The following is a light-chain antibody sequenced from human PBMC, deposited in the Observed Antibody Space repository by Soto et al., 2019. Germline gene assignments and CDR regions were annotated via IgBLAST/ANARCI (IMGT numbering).Light chain of an antibody. Sequence: QSALIQPASVSGSPGQSITISCTGTTSDVGGYNHVSWFQQHPGKVPKLMMYDVNNRPAGVSNRFSGSKSGNTASLTISGIQAEYEADNYSSLYTNTNTLVFGGGTQLTAL. CDR1: TSDVGGYNH. CDR2: DVN. J-gene: IGLJ2*01. CDR3: SLYTNTNTLV. V-gene: IGLV2-14*01.